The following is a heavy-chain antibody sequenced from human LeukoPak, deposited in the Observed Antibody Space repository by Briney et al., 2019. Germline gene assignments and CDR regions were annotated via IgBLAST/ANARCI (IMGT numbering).Heavy chain of an antibody. CDR3: AKVVLISLKLLWFGESYGEFDY. CDR2: ISGSGGST. J-gene: IGHJ4*02. Sequence: GGSLRLSCAASGFTFSSYAMSWVRQAPGKGLEWVSAISGSGGSTYYADSVKGRFTISRDNSKNTLYLQMNSLRAEDTAVYYCAKVVLISLKLLWFGESYGEFDYWGQGTLVTVSS. V-gene: IGHV3-23*01. CDR1: GFTFSSYA. D-gene: IGHD3-10*01.